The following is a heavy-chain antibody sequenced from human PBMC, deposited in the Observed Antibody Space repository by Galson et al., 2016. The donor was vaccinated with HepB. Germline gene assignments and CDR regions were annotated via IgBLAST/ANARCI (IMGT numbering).Heavy chain of an antibody. CDR3: STTGYAGSRWWYHGMDV. V-gene: IGHV3-15*01. J-gene: IGHJ6*02. CDR2: IKDGGETT. D-gene: IGHD2-15*01. Sequence: SLRLSCAASGFTFSNFWMHWVRQAPGKGLEWLGLIKDGGETTDYAAPVKGRFTISRDDSINTVFLQMNSLKTEDTAIYYCSTTGYAGSRWWYHGMDVWGQGTTVTVAS. CDR1: GFTFSNFW.